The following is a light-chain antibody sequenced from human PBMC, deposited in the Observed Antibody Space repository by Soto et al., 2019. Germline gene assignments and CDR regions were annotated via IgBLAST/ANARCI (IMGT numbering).Light chain of an antibody. CDR3: QQYHTHPPT. Sequence: AIRMTQAPSSFSASTGDRVTITFRASQGVSTYLAWYQQKLGKGPKLLIYAASTLQSEVPSRFSGSGSGTNFTLTISCLQPEDFATYHCQQYHTHPPTFGQGTKVDIK. V-gene: IGKV1-8*01. CDR1: QGVSTY. J-gene: IGKJ1*01. CDR2: AAS.